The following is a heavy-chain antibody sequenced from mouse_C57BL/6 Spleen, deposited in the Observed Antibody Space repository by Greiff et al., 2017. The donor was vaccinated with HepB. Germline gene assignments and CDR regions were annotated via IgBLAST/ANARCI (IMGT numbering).Heavy chain of an antibody. Sequence: VQLQQSGPELVKPGASVKISCKASGYAFSSSWMNWVKQRPGKGLEWIGRIYPGDGDTNYNGKFKGKATLTADKSSSTAYMQLSILTSEDSAVYFCATITTVVSPFDYWGQGTTLTVSS. V-gene: IGHV1-82*01. CDR3: ATITTVVSPFDY. D-gene: IGHD1-1*01. CDR1: GYAFSSSW. CDR2: IYPGDGDT. J-gene: IGHJ2*01.